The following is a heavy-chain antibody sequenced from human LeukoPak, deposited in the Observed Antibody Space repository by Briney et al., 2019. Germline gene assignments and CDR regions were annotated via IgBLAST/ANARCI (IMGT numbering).Heavy chain of an antibody. CDR3: AKDHSSYYYDSSGPYRGGY. V-gene: IGHV3-30*02. CDR2: IRYDGSNK. CDR1: GFTFSSYG. D-gene: IGHD3-22*01. J-gene: IGHJ4*02. Sequence: GGSLRLSCAASGFTFSSYGMHWVRQAPGKGLEWVAFIRYDGSNKYYADSVKGRFTISRDNSKNTLYLQMNSLRAEDTAVYYCAKDHSSYYYDSSGPYRGGYWGQGTLVTVSS.